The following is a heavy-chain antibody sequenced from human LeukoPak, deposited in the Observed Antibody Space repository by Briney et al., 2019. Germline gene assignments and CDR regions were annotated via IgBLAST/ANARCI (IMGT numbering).Heavy chain of an antibody. J-gene: IGHJ4*02. Sequence: GGSLRLSCAASGFTFSSYAMHWVRQAPGKGLEWVAVISYDGSNKYYADSVKGRFTISRDNSKNTLYLQMNSLRAEDTAVYYCARDSSSWIYSGYEGGPDYWGQGTLVTVSS. CDR1: GFTFSSYA. CDR2: ISYDGSNK. D-gene: IGHD5-12*01. V-gene: IGHV3-30*04. CDR3: ARDSSSWIYSGYEGGPDY.